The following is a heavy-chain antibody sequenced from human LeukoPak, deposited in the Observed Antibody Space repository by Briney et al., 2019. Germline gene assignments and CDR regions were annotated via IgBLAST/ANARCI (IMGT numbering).Heavy chain of an antibody. CDR3: ARDPGIAVAGYYYYYYMDV. J-gene: IGHJ6*03. V-gene: IGHV3-30*04. CDR2: ISYDGSNK. D-gene: IGHD6-19*01. CDR1: GFTFSSYA. Sequence: GGSLRLSCAASGFTFSSYAMHWVRQAPGKGLEWVALISYDGSNKYYADSVKARFIISRDNSKNTVYLQMNSLRAEDTAVYYCARDPGIAVAGYYYYYYMDVWGKGTTVTVSS.